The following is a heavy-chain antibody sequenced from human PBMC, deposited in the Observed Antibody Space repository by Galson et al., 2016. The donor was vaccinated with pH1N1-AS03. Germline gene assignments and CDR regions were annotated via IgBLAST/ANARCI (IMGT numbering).Heavy chain of an antibody. Sequence: SLTCTVSGTYISNGGYYWGWIRQLPGKGLEWMGYIYYSGTTYYNPSLKSRVTISVDMSNNQFSLKLNSVTAADTAVYYCARDRHDYGPDPFDIWGQGTMVTVSS. CDR3: ARDRHDYGPDPFDI. CDR2: IYYSGTT. CDR1: GTYISNGGYY. V-gene: IGHV4-31*03. J-gene: IGHJ3*02. D-gene: IGHD4-17*01.